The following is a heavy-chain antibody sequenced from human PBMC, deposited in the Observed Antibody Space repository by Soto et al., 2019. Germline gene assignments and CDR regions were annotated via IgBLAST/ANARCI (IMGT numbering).Heavy chain of an antibody. CDR3: ARDTTPSL. D-gene: IGHD1-1*01. V-gene: IGHV4-59*01. J-gene: IGHJ4*02. CDR1: GASISSYY. CDR2: VYYSGST. Sequence: PLEILSLTCTVSGASISSYYWSWIRQPPGKGLEWIGYVYYSGSTNYNPSLKSRVTISVDTSKNQFSLKLSSVTAADTAMYYCARDTTPSLWGQGTLVTVSS.